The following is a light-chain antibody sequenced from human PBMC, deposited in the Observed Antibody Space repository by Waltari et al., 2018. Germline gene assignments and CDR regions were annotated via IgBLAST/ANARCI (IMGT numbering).Light chain of an antibody. Sequence: DIQMTQSPSSLSASVGDSVSITCRAGQSISSYLNWYQQKPGKAPKLVIFAASSLQSGVPSRFSGSGSGTDFTLTISSLQPEDFATYYCQQSYSTPRTFGQGTKVEIK. CDR1: QSISSY. V-gene: IGKV1-39*01. CDR3: QQSYSTPRT. J-gene: IGKJ1*01. CDR2: AAS.